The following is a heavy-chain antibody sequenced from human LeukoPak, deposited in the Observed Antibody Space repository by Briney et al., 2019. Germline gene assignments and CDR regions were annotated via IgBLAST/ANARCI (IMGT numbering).Heavy chain of an antibody. CDR3: ARDLRRYDFWSERGNFDY. J-gene: IGHJ4*02. CDR1: GGTFSSYT. D-gene: IGHD3-3*01. Sequence: SVKVPCKASGGTFSSYTISWVRQAPGQGLEWMGRIIPILGIANYAQKFQGRVTITADKSTSTAYMELSSLRSEDTAVYYSARDLRRYDFWSERGNFDYWGQGTLVTVSS. CDR2: IIPILGIA. V-gene: IGHV1-69*04.